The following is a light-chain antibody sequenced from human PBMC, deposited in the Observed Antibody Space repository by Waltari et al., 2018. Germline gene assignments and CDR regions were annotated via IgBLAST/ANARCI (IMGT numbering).Light chain of an antibody. Sequence: QSALTQPASVSGSPGQSITISCTGTSSDVGSYNYVSWYQQHPGKAPKLMIYDVSYRPSGVSNRFSGSKSGNTASLTISGLQAEDEADYYCSSYAGSFTYVFGTGTKVTVL. CDR2: DVS. V-gene: IGLV2-14*03. CDR1: SSDVGSYNY. J-gene: IGLJ1*01. CDR3: SSYAGSFTYV.